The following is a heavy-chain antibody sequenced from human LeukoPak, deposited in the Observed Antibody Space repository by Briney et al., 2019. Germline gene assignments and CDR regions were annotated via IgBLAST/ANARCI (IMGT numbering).Heavy chain of an antibody. V-gene: IGHV1-69*06. CDR3: ATSPGRRTTIFGVVTFNFYYDMDV. D-gene: IGHD3-3*01. Sequence: GASVKVSCKASGGTFSSYAISWVRQAPGQGLEWMGGIIPIFGTANYAQKFQGRVTITADKSTSTAYMELSSLRSEDTAVYYCATSPGRRTTIFGVVTFNFYYDMDVWGKGTTVIVSS. CDR1: GGTFSSYA. J-gene: IGHJ6*03. CDR2: IIPIFGTA.